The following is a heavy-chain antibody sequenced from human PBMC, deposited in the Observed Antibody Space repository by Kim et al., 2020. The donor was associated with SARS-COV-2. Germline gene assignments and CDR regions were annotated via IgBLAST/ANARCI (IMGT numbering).Heavy chain of an antibody. CDR3: AKLAGDNYLYHSDS. J-gene: IGHJ4*02. V-gene: IGHV3-23*01. Sequence: GGSLRLSCTASGFTFSNYAMSWLRQVPGKGLEWVSSIGGSGVRTYYPASLKGRFTISRDNSKNTLYMQLNSLRAEDTAVYFCAKLAGDNYLYHSDSWGQG. CDR1: GFTFSNYA. CDR2: IGGSGVRT. D-gene: IGHD2-2*02.